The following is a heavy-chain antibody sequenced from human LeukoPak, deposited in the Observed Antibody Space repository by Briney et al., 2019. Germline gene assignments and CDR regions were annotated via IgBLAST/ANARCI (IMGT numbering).Heavy chain of an antibody. Sequence: GGSLRLSCAVSGFTVSSNYMSWVRQAPGKGLEWVSAISGSGGSTYYADSVKGRFTISRDNSKNTLYLQMNSLRAEDTAVYYCAKGPQYYYDSSPPDYWGQGTLVTVSS. CDR2: ISGSGGST. V-gene: IGHV3-23*01. CDR3: AKGPQYYYDSSPPDY. D-gene: IGHD3-22*01. J-gene: IGHJ4*02. CDR1: GFTVSSNY.